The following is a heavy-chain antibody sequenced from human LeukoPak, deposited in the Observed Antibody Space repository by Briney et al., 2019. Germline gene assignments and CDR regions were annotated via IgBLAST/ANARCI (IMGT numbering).Heavy chain of an antibody. CDR3: AREGTAATATSNWSDP. CDR2: IYPADSDT. J-gene: IGHJ5*02. Sequence: GESLKISCKASGYTFTAYWIAWVRQMPGKGLEWMGIIYPADSDTRYSPSFQGQVTISADESRSTAYLQWSSLKASGTATYYCAREGTAATATSNWSDPWGQGTLVTVSS. D-gene: IGHD6-13*01. V-gene: IGHV5-51*01. CDR1: GYTFTAYW.